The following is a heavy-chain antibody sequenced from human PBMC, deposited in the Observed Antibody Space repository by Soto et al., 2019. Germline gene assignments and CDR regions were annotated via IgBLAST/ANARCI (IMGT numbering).Heavy chain of an antibody. V-gene: IGHV1-18*01. CDR1: GYTFTSYG. CDR3: ARDRYYDSSAHGWFDP. J-gene: IGHJ5*02. CDR2: ISAYNGNT. Sequence: ASVKVSCKASGYTFTSYGTSWVRQAPGQGLEWMGWISAYNGNTNYAQKLQGRVTMTTDTSTSTAYMELRSLRSDDTAVYYCARDRYYDSSAHGWFDPWGQGTLVTVSS. D-gene: IGHD3-22*01.